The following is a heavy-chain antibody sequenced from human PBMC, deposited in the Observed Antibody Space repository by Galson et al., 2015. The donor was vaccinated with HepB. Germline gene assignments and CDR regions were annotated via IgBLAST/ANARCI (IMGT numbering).Heavy chain of an antibody. V-gene: IGHV1-69*13. D-gene: IGHD3-16*01. CDR1: GGIFRTYA. J-gene: IGHJ6*03. CDR2: IIPAFRTT. Sequence: SVKVSCKASGGIFRTYAISWVRQAPGQGLEWIGGIIPAFRTTNYAQKFQGRVTITADESTSADYMELRSLRYEDTALYYCAVGGSSDNPYYYYYLDVWGQGTSVTVSS. CDR3: AVGGSSDNPYYYYYLDV.